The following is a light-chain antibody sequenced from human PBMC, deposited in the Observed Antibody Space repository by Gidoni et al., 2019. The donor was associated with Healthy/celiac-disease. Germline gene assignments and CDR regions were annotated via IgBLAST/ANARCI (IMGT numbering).Light chain of an antibody. CDR3: QQSYSTLGT. CDR2: AAS. V-gene: IGKV1-39*01. CDR1: QSISSY. J-gene: IGKJ3*01. Sequence: DIQMTQSPSSLSASVGDRVTITCRASQSISSYLNWYQQKPGKAPKLLICAASSLQSGVPSRFSGSGSGTDFTLTISSLQPEDFATYYCQQSYSTLGTFGPGTKVDIK.